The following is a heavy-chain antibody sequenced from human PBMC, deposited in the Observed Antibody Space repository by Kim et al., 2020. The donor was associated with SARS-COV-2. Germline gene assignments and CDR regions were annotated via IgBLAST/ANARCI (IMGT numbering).Heavy chain of an antibody. D-gene: IGHD4-17*01. CDR1: GGSFSGYY. CDR2: IKHSGST. Sequence: SETLSLTCAVYGGSFSGYYWSWIRQPPGKGLEWIGEIKHSGSTNYNPSLKSRVTITVDTSKNQFSLKLSSVTAADTAVYYCARGHQSYGGNGHWGQGTLVTVSS. J-gene: IGHJ4*02. CDR3: ARGHQSYGGNGH. V-gene: IGHV4-34*01.